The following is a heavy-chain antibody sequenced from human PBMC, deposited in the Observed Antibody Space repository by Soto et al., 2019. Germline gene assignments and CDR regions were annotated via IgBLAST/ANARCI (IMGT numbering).Heavy chain of an antibody. J-gene: IGHJ5*02. D-gene: IGHD3-10*01. V-gene: IGHV4-39*01. CDR1: GDSIRSGTYS. CDR3: ARRVQANGVITQDNWLAP. CDR2: FWSTGTT. Sequence: TSETLSLTCTVSGDSIRSGTYSWDWLRQSPGKGLEWIGCFWSTGTTYYNPSLKSRVTISLDTSKNQFSLRLSSVTAADTAVYYCARRVQANGVITQDNWLAPWGQGTRVTVSS.